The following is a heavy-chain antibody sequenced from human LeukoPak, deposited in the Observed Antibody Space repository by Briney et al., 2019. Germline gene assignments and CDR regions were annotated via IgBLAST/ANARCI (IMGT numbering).Heavy chain of an antibody. CDR1: GGSISSYY. D-gene: IGHD5-12*01. J-gene: IGHJ4*02. Sequence: SETLSLTCTVSGGSISSYYWSWIRQPPGKGLEWIGYIYYSGSTYYNPSLKSRVTISVDTSKNQFSLKLSSVTAADTAVYYCARADGYSGYDSATGRHFDYWGQGTLVTVAS. CDR2: IYYSGST. V-gene: IGHV4-59*06. CDR3: ARADGYSGYDSATGRHFDY.